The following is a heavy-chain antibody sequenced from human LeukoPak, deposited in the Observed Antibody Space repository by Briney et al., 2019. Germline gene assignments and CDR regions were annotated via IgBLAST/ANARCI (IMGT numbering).Heavy chain of an antibody. Sequence: PGGSLRLSCVGSGFTFSSYWTTWVRQAPGKGLEWVANINQDGSEENYVDSVRGRFTISRDNARNSLFLQMNSSRAEDTAVYYCARGQTPCPRTCLDYWGQGTLVTVSS. J-gene: IGHJ4*02. D-gene: IGHD1-14*01. CDR3: ARGQTPCPRTCLDY. CDR2: INQDGSEE. CDR1: GFTFSSYW. V-gene: IGHV3-7*04.